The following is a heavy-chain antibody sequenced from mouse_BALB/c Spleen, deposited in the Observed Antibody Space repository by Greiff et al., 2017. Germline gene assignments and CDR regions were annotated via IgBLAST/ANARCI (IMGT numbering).Heavy chain of an antibody. CDR3: ARAETTDHWFAY. CDR2: IDPASGNT. CDR1: GFYIKDTY. J-gene: IGHJ3*01. Sequence: DVKLKESGAELVKPGASVKLSCTASGFYIKDTYLQWVKQRPEQGLEWIGRIDPASGNTTYDPKFQGKSTITADASSNTAGLQLSSLTSEDAAVFYGARAETTDHWFAYGGQGTLVTVSA. V-gene: IGHV14-3*02. D-gene: IGHD1-1*01.